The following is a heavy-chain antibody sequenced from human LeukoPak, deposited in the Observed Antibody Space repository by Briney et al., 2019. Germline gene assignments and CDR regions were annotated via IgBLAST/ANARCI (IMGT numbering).Heavy chain of an antibody. CDR3: ATDKRAAGTMGAIDY. J-gene: IGHJ4*02. CDR2: FDPEDGET. Sequence: SVKFSCKVSGYTLTKLSMHWVRQAPGKGLEWMGGFDPEDGETIYAQKFQGRVTMTEDTSTDTAYMELSSLRSEDTAVYYCATDKRAAGTMGAIDYWGQGTLVTVSS. V-gene: IGHV1-24*01. CDR1: GYTLTKLS. D-gene: IGHD6-13*01.